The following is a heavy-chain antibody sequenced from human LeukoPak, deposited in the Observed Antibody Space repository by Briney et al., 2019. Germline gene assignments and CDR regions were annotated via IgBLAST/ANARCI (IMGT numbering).Heavy chain of an antibody. D-gene: IGHD2-15*01. V-gene: IGHV4-39*07. CDR2: TSYGGST. J-gene: IGHJ4*02. CDR3: ARGTSILHFDY. CDR1: GDSISSSYYY. Sequence: PSETLSLTCTVSGDSISSSYYYWGWIRQPPGKGLEWIGSTSYGGSTNYNPSLKSRVTISVDTSKNQFSLKLSSVTAADTAVYYCARGTSILHFDYWGQGTLVTVSS.